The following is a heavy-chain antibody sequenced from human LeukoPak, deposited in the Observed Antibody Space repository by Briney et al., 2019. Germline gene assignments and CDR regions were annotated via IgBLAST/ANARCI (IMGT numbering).Heavy chain of an antibody. J-gene: IGHJ6*03. CDR2: ISWDGGST. CDR1: GFTFDDYA. V-gene: IGHV3-43D*04. Sequence: GGSLRLSCAASGFTFDDYAMHWVRQAPGKGLEWVSLISWDGGSTYYADSVKGRFTISRDNSKNSLYLQMNSLRAEDTALYYCAKGEYYYMHVWGKGTTVTVSS. CDR3: AKGEYYYMHV.